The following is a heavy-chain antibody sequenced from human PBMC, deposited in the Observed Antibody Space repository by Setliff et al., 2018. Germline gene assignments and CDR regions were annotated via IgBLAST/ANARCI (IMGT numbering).Heavy chain of an antibody. V-gene: IGHV1-69*10. D-gene: IGHD3-10*01. Sequence: SVKVSCKASGGTFSSYAISWVRRAPGQGLAWMGGIIPILGIANYAQKFQGRVTITADKSTSTAYMELSSLRSEDTAVYYCARGIFTMVRGVIITGYYYYGMDVWGQGTTVTVSS. J-gene: IGHJ6*02. CDR1: GGTFSSYA. CDR2: IIPILGIA. CDR3: ARGIFTMVRGVIITGYYYYGMDV.